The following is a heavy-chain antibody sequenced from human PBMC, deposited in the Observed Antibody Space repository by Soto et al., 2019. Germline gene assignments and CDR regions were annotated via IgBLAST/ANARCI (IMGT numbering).Heavy chain of an antibody. D-gene: IGHD3-16*02. Sequence: QVQLQESGPGLVKPSQTLSLTCTVSGGSISSGGYYWSWIRQHPGKGLEWIGYIYYSGSTYYNPSLKSRVTISADTSKNQFSLKLSSVTAADTAVFYCARSFGGAIVRGWFDPWGQGTLVTVSS. CDR2: IYYSGST. CDR1: GGSISSGGYY. J-gene: IGHJ5*02. CDR3: ARSFGGAIVRGWFDP. V-gene: IGHV4-31*03.